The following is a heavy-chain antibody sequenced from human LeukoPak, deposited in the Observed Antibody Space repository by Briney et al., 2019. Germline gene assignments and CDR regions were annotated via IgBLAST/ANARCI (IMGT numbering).Heavy chain of an antibody. CDR2: IYSGGST. Sequence: GGSLRLSCAASGFTVSSNYMSWVRQAPGKGLEWVSVIYSGGSTYYADSVKGRFTISRDNSKNTLYLQMSSLRAEDTAVYYCARTYYDFWSGYPYYFDYWGQGTLVTVSS. CDR3: ARTYYDFWSGYPYYFDY. J-gene: IGHJ4*02. D-gene: IGHD3-3*01. V-gene: IGHV3-66*01. CDR1: GFTVSSNY.